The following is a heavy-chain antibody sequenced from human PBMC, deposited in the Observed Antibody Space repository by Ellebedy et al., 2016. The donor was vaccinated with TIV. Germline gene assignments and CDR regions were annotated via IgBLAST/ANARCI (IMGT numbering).Heavy chain of an antibody. CDR3: AREARDSSGWNDWYFDL. D-gene: IGHD6-19*01. J-gene: IGHJ2*01. Sequence: GESLKISCAASGFTFSSCDMHWVRQSPGKGLEWVSAIGVGGDTYYPDSVKGRFTISRENAQNSLFLQMNSLRAGDTAVYYCAREARDSSGWNDWYFDLWGRGTLVTVSS. CDR2: IGVGGDT. V-gene: IGHV3-13*01. CDR1: GFTFSSCD.